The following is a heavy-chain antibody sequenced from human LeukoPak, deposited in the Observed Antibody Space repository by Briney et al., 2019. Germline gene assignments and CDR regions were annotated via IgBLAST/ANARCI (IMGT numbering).Heavy chain of an antibody. D-gene: IGHD6-13*01. CDR1: GYTFTSYG. V-gene: IGHV1-18*01. Sequence: ASVKVSCKASGYTFTSYGIGWVRQAPGQGLEWMGWISAYNGNTNYAQKLQGRVTMTTDTSTSTAYMELRSLRSDDTAVYYCARAHSSSWSIPFYYYYYYMDVWGKGTTVTVSS. CDR3: ARAHSSSWSIPFYYYYYYMDV. J-gene: IGHJ6*03. CDR2: ISAYNGNT.